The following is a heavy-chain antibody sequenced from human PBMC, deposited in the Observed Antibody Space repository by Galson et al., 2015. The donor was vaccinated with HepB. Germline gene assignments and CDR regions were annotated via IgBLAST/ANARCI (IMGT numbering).Heavy chain of an antibody. CDR3: ARPHSSGGFDY. V-gene: IGHV3-30-3*01. Sequence: SLRLSCAASGFTFSSYAMHWVRQAPGKGLEWVAVISHDGSNKYYADSVKGRFTISRDNSKNTLYLQMNSLRAEDTAVYYCARPHSSGGFDYWGQGTLVTVSS. CDR1: GFTFSSYA. J-gene: IGHJ4*02. D-gene: IGHD6-19*01. CDR2: ISHDGSNK.